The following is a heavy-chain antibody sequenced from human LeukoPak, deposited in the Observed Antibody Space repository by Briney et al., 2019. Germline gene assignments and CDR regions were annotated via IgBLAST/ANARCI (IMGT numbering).Heavy chain of an antibody. D-gene: IGHD6-13*01. V-gene: IGHV4-59*01. Sequence: SETLSLTCTVSGGSISSYYWSWIRQPPGKGLEWIGYIYYSGSTNYNPSLKSRVTISVDTSKNQFSLKLSSVTAADTAVYYCARDSSWYGRYYFDYWGQGTLVTVSS. CDR2: IYYSGST. CDR1: GGSISSYY. CDR3: ARDSSWYGRYYFDY. J-gene: IGHJ4*02.